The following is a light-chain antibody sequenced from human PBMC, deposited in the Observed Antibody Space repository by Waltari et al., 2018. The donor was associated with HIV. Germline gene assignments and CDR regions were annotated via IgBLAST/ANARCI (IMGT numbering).Light chain of an antibody. J-gene: IGKJ2*01. V-gene: IGKV4-1*01. CDR2: WAS. Sequence: DIVMTQSPDSLVVSLGERATINCKSSQSVLYSSNNKNYLAWYQQKPGQPPKLLIYWASTRESGVPDRFSGSGSGTDFTRTISSLQAEDVAVYYCQQYYSTPYTFGQGTKLEIK. CDR3: QQYYSTPYT. CDR1: QSVLYSSNNKNY.